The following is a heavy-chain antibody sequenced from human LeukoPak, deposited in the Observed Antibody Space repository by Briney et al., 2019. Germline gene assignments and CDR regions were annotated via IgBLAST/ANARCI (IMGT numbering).Heavy chain of an antibody. D-gene: IGHD1-14*01. Sequence: PGRSLRLSCAASGFTFSSSWMTWVRQAPGKGLEWVANINQDGGDKYYVDSVKGRFTISRDNAKNSLFLQMNSLRAEDTAVYYCARDLYKTTSKWGQGTLVTVSS. CDR1: GFTFSSSW. CDR3: ARDLYKTTSK. V-gene: IGHV3-7*03. CDR2: INQDGGDK. J-gene: IGHJ4*02.